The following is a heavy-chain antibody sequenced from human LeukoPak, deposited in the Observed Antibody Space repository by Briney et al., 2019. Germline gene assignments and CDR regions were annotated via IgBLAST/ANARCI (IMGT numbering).Heavy chain of an antibody. J-gene: IGHJ4*02. CDR1: GGSISSYY. Sequence: SETLSLTCTVPGGSISSYYWSWIRQPPGKGLEWMGNIYYSGCTNYNPSLKSRVTISVDTSKKQFSLKLSSVTAADTAVYYCARRSYGEGWPFDYWGQGTLVTVSS. D-gene: IGHD1-26*01. V-gene: IGHV4-59*01. CDR2: IYYSGCT. CDR3: ARRSYGEGWPFDY.